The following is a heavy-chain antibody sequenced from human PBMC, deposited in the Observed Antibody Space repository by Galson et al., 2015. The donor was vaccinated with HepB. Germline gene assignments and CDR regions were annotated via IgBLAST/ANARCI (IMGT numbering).Heavy chain of an antibody. CDR1: GYSFTSYW. CDR3: ATLGYCSGGSCYGSGWFDP. J-gene: IGHJ5*02. CDR2: IYPGDSDT. Sequence: QSGAEVKKPGESLKISCKGSGYSFTSYWIGWVRQMPGKGLEWMGIIYPGDSDTRYSPSFQGQVTISADKSISTAYLQWSSLKASDTAVYYCATLGYCSGGSCYGSGWFDPWGQGTLVTVSS. D-gene: IGHD2-15*01. V-gene: IGHV5-51*01.